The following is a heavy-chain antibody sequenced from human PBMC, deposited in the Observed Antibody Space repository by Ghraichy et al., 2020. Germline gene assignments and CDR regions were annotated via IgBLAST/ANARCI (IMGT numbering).Heavy chain of an antibody. Sequence: GGSLRLSFAASGVSVSYNYMSWVRQAPGKGLEWVSLIYADNSSYYADSMKGRVTISRDNSKNTVYLQMNSLRAEDTAVYYCARDRYYDSIGRYYYYYYGMDVWGQGTTVTVSS. CDR3: ARDRYYDSIGRYYYYYYGMDV. J-gene: IGHJ6*02. V-gene: IGHV3-66*01. D-gene: IGHD3-22*01. CDR2: IYADNSS. CDR1: GVSVSYNY.